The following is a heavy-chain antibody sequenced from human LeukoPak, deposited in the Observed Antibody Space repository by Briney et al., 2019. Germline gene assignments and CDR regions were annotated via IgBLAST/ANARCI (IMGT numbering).Heavy chain of an antibody. CDR2: ISWNSGSI. V-gene: IGHV3-9*01. D-gene: IGHD3-10*01. Sequence: PGGSLRLSCAASGFTFDDYAMHWVRQAPGKGLEWVSGISWNSGSIGYADSVKGRFTISRDNAKNSLYLQMNSLRAEDTAVYYCAKGGFGESFGYWGQGTLVTVSS. CDR3: AKGGFGESFGY. J-gene: IGHJ4*02. CDR1: GFTFDDYA.